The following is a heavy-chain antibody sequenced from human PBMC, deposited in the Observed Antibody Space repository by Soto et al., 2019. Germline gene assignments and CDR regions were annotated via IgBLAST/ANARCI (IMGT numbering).Heavy chain of an antibody. V-gene: IGHV4-59*01. CDR1: GGSSSGYD. CDR3: ARAARPGYYYYGMDV. CDR2: IYYSGST. J-gene: IGHJ6*02. Sequence: SETLSLTCTVSGGSSSGYDGSWIRQPPGKGLEWIGYIYYSGSTNYNPSLKSRVTISVDTSKNQFSLKLSSVTAADTAVYYCARAARPGYYYYGMDVWGQGTTVTVSS. D-gene: IGHD6-6*01.